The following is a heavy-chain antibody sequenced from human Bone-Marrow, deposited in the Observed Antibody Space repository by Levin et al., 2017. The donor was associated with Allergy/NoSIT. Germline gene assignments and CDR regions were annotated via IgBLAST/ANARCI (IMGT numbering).Heavy chain of an antibody. CDR2: IHPRDSDI. CDR3: ATSRGITSSWYAILDY. D-gene: IGHD6-13*01. Sequence: RGESLKISCKATGYTFTSHWIAWVRQVPGKGLEWMGIIHPRDSDIRYSPSFQGQVTISADKSTTTAFLQWTSLKASDTAIYYCATSRGITSSWYAILDYWGQGSRVTVSS. CDR1: GYTFTSHW. V-gene: IGHV5-51*01. J-gene: IGHJ4*02.